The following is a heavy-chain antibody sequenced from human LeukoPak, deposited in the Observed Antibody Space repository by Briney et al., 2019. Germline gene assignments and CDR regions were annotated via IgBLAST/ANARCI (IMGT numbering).Heavy chain of an antibody. V-gene: IGHV4-30-4*08. Sequence: PSQTLSLTCTVSGGSICSGDYYWSWIRQPPGKGLEWIGYIYYSGSTYYNPSLKSRVTISVDTSKNQFSLKLSSVTAANTAVYYCARETVGAPLVDYWGQGTLVTVSS. J-gene: IGHJ4*02. CDR2: IYYSGST. D-gene: IGHD1-26*01. CDR1: GGSICSGDYY. CDR3: ARETVGAPLVDY.